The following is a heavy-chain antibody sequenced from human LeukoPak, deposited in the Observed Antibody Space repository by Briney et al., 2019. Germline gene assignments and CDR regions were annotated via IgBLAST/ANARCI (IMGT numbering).Heavy chain of an antibody. CDR1: GGSISSSSYY. D-gene: IGHD6-25*01. J-gene: IGHJ4*02. CDR3: ARGSGGNYFDY. V-gene: IGHV4-39*07. Sequence: TPSETLSLTCTVSGGSISSSSYYWGWIRQPPGKGLEWIGSIYYSGSTYYNPSLKSRVTISVDTSKNQFSLKLSSVTAADTAVYYCARGSGGNYFDYWGQGTLVTVSS. CDR2: IYYSGST.